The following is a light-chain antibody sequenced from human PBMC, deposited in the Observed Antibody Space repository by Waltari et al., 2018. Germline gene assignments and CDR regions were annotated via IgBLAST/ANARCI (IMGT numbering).Light chain of an antibody. Sequence: DIQMTQSPSTLSASVGDRVTISCRASQSVGTWLAWYQQKTGKAPKLLIYMGCSLESGVPSRFRGSRSGTECTLHISSLQPDGCESHSCQQYRSFSPLGQGTKVDI. CDR1: QSVGTW. V-gene: IGKV1-5*03. CDR3: QQYRSFSP. CDR2: MGC. J-gene: IGKJ2*01.